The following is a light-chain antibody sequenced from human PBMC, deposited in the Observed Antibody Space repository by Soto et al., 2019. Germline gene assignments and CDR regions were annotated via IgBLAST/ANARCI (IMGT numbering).Light chain of an antibody. J-gene: IGLJ3*02. Sequence: QSALTQPASVSGSPGQSITISCTGTSSDVGSYNLVSWYQQHPGKAPKLMIYEGSKRPSGVSNRFSGSKSGNTASLTISGPQAEDEADYYCCSYAGGGVFGGGTKLTVL. CDR2: EGS. CDR3: CSYAGGGV. CDR1: SSDVGSYNL. V-gene: IGLV2-23*01.